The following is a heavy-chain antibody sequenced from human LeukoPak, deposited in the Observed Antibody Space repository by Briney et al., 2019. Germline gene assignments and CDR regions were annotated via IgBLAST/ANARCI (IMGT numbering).Heavy chain of an antibody. CDR2: INHSGST. D-gene: IGHD6-19*01. V-gene: IGHV4-34*01. Sequence: PSETLSLTCAVYGGSFSAYYWSWIRQPPGKGLEWIGEINHSGSTNYNPSLKSRVTISVDTSKNQFSLKLSSVTAADTAVYYCARRRAVAGTWYFDLWGRGTLVTLSS. J-gene: IGHJ2*01. CDR3: ARRRAVAGTWYFDL. CDR1: GGSFSAYY.